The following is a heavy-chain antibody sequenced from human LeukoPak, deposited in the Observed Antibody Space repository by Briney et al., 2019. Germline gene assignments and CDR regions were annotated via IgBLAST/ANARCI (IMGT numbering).Heavy chain of an antibody. D-gene: IGHD3-10*01. CDR2: IYYSGST. CDR3: ARGPVTPPSGYYYGMDV. J-gene: IGHJ6*02. Sequence: SETLSLTCTVSGGSISTYYWSWIRQPPGKGLEWIGHIYYSGSTNYNPSLKSRVTISVDTSKNQFSPKLSSVTAADTAVYYCARGPVTPPSGYYYGMDVWGQGTTVTVSS. V-gene: IGHV4-59*01. CDR1: GGSISTYY.